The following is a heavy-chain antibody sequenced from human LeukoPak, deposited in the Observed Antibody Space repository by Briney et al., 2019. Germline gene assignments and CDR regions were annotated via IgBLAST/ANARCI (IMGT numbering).Heavy chain of an antibody. CDR2: ISGSGGST. CDR1: GFTFSSYA. J-gene: IGHJ2*01. D-gene: IGHD6-19*01. CDR3: AKEVPYSSGWYTRGLDAKDL. Sequence: GGSLRLSCAASGFTFSSYAMSWVRQAPGKGLEWVSAISGSGGSTYYADSVKGRFTISRDNSKNTLYLQMNSLRAEDTAVYYCAKEVPYSSGWYTRGLDAKDLWGRGTLVTVSS. V-gene: IGHV3-23*01.